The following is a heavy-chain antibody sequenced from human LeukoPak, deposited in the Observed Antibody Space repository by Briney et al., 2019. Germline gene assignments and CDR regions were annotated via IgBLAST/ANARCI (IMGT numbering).Heavy chain of an antibody. V-gene: IGHV4-59*01. Sequence: PSETQSLTCSVSGGSTNGDYWSWIRQTPGKGLEWIGYIHYSGRTSYNPSLKSRVTISVDTSKNQFSLRLASVTAADTAVYYCAKETVVVPADDWFGPWGQGTLVTVSS. D-gene: IGHD2-21*01. CDR1: GGSTNGDY. J-gene: IGHJ5*02. CDR3: AKETVVVPADDWFGP. CDR2: IHYSGRT.